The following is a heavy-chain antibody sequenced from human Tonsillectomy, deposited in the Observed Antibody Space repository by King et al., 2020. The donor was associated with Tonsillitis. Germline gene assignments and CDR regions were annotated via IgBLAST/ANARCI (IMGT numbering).Heavy chain of an antibody. Sequence: LQLQESGPGLVKPSETLSLTCTVSGGSISSYYGSWIRQPAGKGLELIVRIHTSGSTNYTSSLKSRVTISVDTSKNQFSLKLSSVTAADTAVYYCARDLYYYDSSGYHNWFDPWGQGTLVTVSS. CDR1: GGSISSYY. D-gene: IGHD3-22*01. J-gene: IGHJ5*02. CDR2: IHTSGST. CDR3: ARDLYYYDSSGYHNWFDP. V-gene: IGHV4-4*07.